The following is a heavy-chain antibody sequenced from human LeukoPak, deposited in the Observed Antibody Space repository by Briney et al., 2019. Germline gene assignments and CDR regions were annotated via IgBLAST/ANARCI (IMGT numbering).Heavy chain of an antibody. CDR1: GFTFSSYA. V-gene: IGHV3-30*04. J-gene: IGHJ4*02. CDR3: ARENSEYYFDY. D-gene: IGHD2/OR15-2a*01. CDR2: ISYDGSNK. Sequence: PGGSLRLSCAASGFTFSSYAMHWVRQAPGKGLEWVAVISYDGSNKYYVDSVKGRFTISRDDSKNTLYLQMNSLRAEDTAMYYCARENSEYYFDYWGQGTLVTVSS.